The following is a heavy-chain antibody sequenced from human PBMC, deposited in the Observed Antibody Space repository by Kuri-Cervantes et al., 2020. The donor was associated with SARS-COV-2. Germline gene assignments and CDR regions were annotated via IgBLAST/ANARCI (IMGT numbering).Heavy chain of an antibody. CDR2: INVYSGKT. Sequence: ASVKVSCKTSGYTFDMYGINWVRQVPGQGLEWMGWINVYSGKTTYTEKMQGRVTLTTDTATSTAYLDLRSLRSDDTATYYCARAGFDYWGQGTLVTVSS. CDR3: ARAGFDY. V-gene: IGHV1-18*04. CDR1: GYTFDMYG. J-gene: IGHJ4*02. D-gene: IGHD1-14*01.